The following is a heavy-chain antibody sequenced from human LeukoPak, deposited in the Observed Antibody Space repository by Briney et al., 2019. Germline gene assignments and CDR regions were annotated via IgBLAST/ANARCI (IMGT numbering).Heavy chain of an antibody. CDR3: ASLGSSWYYFDY. CDR2: IYYSGST. CDR1: GGSISSSSYY. V-gene: IGHV4-39*01. D-gene: IGHD6-13*01. Sequence: SETLSLTCTVSGGSISSSSYYWGWIRQPPGKGLEWIGSIYYSGSTYYNTSLKSRVTMSVDTSKNQFSLKLSSVTAADTAVYYCASLGSSWYYFDYWGQGTLVTVSS. J-gene: IGHJ4*02.